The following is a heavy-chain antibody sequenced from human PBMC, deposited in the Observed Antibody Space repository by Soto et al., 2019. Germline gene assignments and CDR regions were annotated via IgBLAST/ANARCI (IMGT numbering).Heavy chain of an antibody. D-gene: IGHD3-3*01. Sequence: QVQLVQSGAEVKKPGASVKVSCKASGYTFTSYGISWVRQAPGQGLEWMGWISAYNGNTNYAQKLQGRVTMTTDTSTSTAYMELRSLRSDDTAVYYCARGYDDFWSGYYLSYYYYYMDVWGKGTTVTVSS. CDR2: ISAYNGNT. V-gene: IGHV1-18*01. J-gene: IGHJ6*03. CDR1: GYTFTSYG. CDR3: ARGYDDFWSGYYLSYYYYYMDV.